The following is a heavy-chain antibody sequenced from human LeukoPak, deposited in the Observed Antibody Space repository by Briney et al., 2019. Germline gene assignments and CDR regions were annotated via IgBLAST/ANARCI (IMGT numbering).Heavy chain of an antibody. V-gene: IGHV4-31*03. CDR1: GGSISSGGYS. Sequence: PPETLSLTCTVSGGSISSGGYSWSWIRQHPGKGLEWIGYIYYSGSTYYNPSLKSRVTISVDTSKNQFSLKLSSVTAADTAVYCCARERGSGSYNFDYWGQGTLVTVSS. D-gene: IGHD3-10*01. CDR2: IYYSGST. CDR3: ARERGSGSYNFDY. J-gene: IGHJ4*02.